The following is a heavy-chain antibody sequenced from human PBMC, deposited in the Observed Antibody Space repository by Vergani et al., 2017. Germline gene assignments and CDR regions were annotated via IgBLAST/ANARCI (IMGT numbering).Heavy chain of an antibody. J-gene: IGHJ6*02. D-gene: IGHD5-12*01. V-gene: IGHV3-11*04. Sequence: LEESGGGSVKPGGSLRLSCAASGFKFSDHYMSWIRQAPGKGLEWVSHISPGASTVTYTDSVTGRFTVSRNNDNNSLTLDMTTLRVADTAVYYCAKNPDISATRHYYAMDVWGQGTTVTVSS. CDR3: AKNPDISATRHYYAMDV. CDR2: ISPGASTV. CDR1: GFKFSDHY.